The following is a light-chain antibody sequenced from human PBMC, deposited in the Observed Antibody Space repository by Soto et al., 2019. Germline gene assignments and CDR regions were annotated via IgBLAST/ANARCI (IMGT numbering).Light chain of an antibody. CDR1: QSIRTN. V-gene: IGKV3-15*01. J-gene: IGKJ3*01. CDR2: GAS. Sequence: EIVLTQSPATLSVSAGGTVTLSCRASQSIRTNVAWYQKIPGQAPRLLVYGASTRATGVPARSSGSGSGIEFTLTISSLQSEDSAFYYCQQYFNWPLTWTFGPGTKVQIK. CDR3: QQYFNWPLTWT.